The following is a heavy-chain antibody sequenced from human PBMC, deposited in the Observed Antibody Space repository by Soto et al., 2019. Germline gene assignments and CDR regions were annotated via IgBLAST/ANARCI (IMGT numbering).Heavy chain of an antibody. CDR2: IYYSGST. D-gene: IGHD6-19*01. Sequence: SETLSLTCTVSGGSIISYYWSWIRQPPGKGLEWIGYIYYSGSTNYNPSLKSRVTISVDTSKNQFSLKLSSVTAADTAVYYCARYGKYSSGWYWDYWGQGTLVTVS. J-gene: IGHJ4*02. CDR1: GGSIISYY. CDR3: ARYGKYSSGWYWDY. V-gene: IGHV4-59*01.